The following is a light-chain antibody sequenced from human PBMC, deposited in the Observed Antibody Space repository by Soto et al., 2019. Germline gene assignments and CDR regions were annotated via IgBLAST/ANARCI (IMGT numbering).Light chain of an antibody. V-gene: IGLV2-11*01. CDR3: SSYTSSSTYV. Sequence: QSALTQPRSVSGSPGQAVTISCTGTSSDVGVYNFVSWYQQHPGKAPKLIIYDVSQRPSGVPDRFSGSKSANTASLTISGLQTEDEADYYCSSYTSSSTYVFGTGTKVTVL. J-gene: IGLJ1*01. CDR2: DVS. CDR1: SSDVGVYNF.